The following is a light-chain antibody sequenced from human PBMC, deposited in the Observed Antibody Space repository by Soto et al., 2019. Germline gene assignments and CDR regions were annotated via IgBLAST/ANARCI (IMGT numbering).Light chain of an antibody. CDR1: VIGSIS. J-gene: IGLJ2*01. CDR3: QAWDSSSDHVI. Sequence: SYELTQPPSVSVAPGQTASITCGGNVIGSISVHWYQQKPGQAPVLVVYDDSDRPSGIPERFSGSNSRNTATLTISRVEAGDEADYYCQAWDSSSDHVIFGGGTQLTVL. CDR2: DDS. V-gene: IGLV3-21*02.